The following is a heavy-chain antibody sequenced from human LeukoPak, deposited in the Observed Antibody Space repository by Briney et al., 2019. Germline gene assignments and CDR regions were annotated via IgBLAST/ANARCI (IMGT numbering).Heavy chain of an antibody. J-gene: IGHJ4*02. CDR1: GLSLSTYV. CDR2: ISGSGGRT. V-gene: IGHV3-23*01. D-gene: IGHD3-16*02. Sequence: GRSLRLSCAVSGLSLSTYVMSWVRQAPGKGLEWVSTISGSGGRTFNADADSVKGRFTISRDISKNTLYLQMNNLRAEDTAVYYCAGRGPMITFGGVIAYFQYWGQGTLVTVSS. CDR3: AGRGPMITFGGVIAYFQY.